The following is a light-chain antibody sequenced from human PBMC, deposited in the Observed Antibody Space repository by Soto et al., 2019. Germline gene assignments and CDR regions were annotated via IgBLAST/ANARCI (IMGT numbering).Light chain of an antibody. V-gene: IGKV3-15*01. CDR2: GAS. Sequence: EIVMTQSPATLSVSPGERATLSCRASQSVSSNLAWYQLKPGQAPRLLIYGASARATGIPARFSGSGSGTEFTLTIRSLQSEDFAVYYCQQYNNWPPWTFGQGTTVDIK. J-gene: IGKJ1*01. CDR1: QSVSSN. CDR3: QQYNNWPPWT.